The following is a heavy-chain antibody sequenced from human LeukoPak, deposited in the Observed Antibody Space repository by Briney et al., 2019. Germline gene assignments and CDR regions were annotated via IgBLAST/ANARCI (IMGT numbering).Heavy chain of an antibody. V-gene: IGHV3-49*03. J-gene: IGHJ4*02. CDR1: GFTFGDYA. CDR2: IRSKAYGGTT. CDR3: TYYYDSSGYFDY. D-gene: IGHD3-22*01. Sequence: GGSLRLSCTASGFTFGDYAMSWFRQAPGKGLEWVGFIRSKAYGGTTEYAASVKGRLTISRDDSKSIAYLQMNSLKTEDTAVYYCTYYYDSSGYFDYWGQGTLVTVSS.